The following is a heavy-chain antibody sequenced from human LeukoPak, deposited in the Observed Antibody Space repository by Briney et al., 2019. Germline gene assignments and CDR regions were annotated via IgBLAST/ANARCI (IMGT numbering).Heavy chain of an antibody. CDR3: ARAGPNRSLTYSSGWYHY. CDR1: GYTFTGYY. Sequence: ASVKVSCKASGYTFTGYYMHWVRQAPGQGLEWMGWINPNSGGTNYAQQFQGRVTMTRDTSISTAYMELSRLRSDDTAVYYCARAGPNRSLTYSSGWYHYWGQGTLVTVSS. D-gene: IGHD6-19*01. CDR2: INPNSGGT. J-gene: IGHJ4*02. V-gene: IGHV1-2*02.